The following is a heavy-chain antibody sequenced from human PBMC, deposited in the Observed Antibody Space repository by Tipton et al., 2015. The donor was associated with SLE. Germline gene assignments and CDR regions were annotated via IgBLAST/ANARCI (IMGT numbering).Heavy chain of an antibody. CDR2: INHSGGT. V-gene: IGHV4-34*01. D-gene: IGHD3/OR15-3a*01. CDR3: ARAPGLDRDYYYYYYMDV. J-gene: IGHJ6*03. Sequence: TLSPTCAVYGGSFSGYYWSWIRQPPGKGLEWIGEINHSGGTNYNPSLKSRVTISVDTSKNQFSLKLSSVTAADTAVYYCARAPGLDRDYYYYYYMDVWGKGATVTVSS. CDR1: GGSFSGYY.